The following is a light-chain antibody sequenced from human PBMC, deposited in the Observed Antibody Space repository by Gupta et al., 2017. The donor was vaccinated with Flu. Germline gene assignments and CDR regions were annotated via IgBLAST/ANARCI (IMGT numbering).Light chain of an antibody. CDR2: DAS. CDR1: QNTQNY. V-gene: IGKV3-11*01. Sequence: VVLTQFSPNVSLSPAERATHSFMSSQNTQNYLAWYQQRRGQAPRLLIHDASARSTGVPGRFSGSGSATDFSLIISMRDPEDFAVYYIQQRLDWPITFGGGTRLEI. CDR3: QQRLDWPIT. J-gene: IGKJ4*01.